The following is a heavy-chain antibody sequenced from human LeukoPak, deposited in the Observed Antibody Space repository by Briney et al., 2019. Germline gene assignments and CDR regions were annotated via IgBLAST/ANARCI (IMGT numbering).Heavy chain of an antibody. D-gene: IGHD3-22*01. CDR2: ISSSGDIT. CDR1: GFTFHNYA. CDR3: AKDRPNYHESNGHYYRRNGDS. Sequence: SGGSLRLSCAASGFTFHNYAMSWVRQAPGKGLEWVSAISSSGDITFYADSVRGRLTISRDNSRYTLYLQMNSLRAEDAAMYYCAKDRPNYHESNGHYYRRNGDSWGQGTLVTVSS. V-gene: IGHV3-23*01. J-gene: IGHJ5*01.